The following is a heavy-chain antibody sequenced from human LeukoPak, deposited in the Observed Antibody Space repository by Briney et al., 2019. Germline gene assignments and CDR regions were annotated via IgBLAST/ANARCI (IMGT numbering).Heavy chain of an antibody. J-gene: IGHJ4*02. D-gene: IGHD3-22*01. CDR3: ARVATSSSGYYSDNY. CDR1: GFTFSSYS. V-gene: IGHV3-21*01. CDR2: ISSSSSYI. Sequence: GGSLTLSCAASGFTFSSYSMNWVRQAPGKGLEWVSSISSSSSYIYYADSVKGRFTISRDNAKNSPYLQMNSLRAEDTAVYYCARVATSSSGYYSDNYWGQGTLVTISS.